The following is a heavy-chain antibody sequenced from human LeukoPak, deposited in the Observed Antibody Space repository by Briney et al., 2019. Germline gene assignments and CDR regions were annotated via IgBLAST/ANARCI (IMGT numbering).Heavy chain of an antibody. D-gene: IGHD2-2*01. Sequence: GGSLRLSCAASGFTFSSHWMHWVRQAPEKGLVGVSHINADGSATYYAASVKGRFTISRDNARNTLYLQMHSLTPEDTGVYYCVRGALRDCSYTSCTRGNWFDPWGQGTLVTVSS. CDR3: VRGALRDCSYTSCTRGNWFDP. CDR1: GFTFSSHW. V-gene: IGHV3-74*01. CDR2: INADGSAT. J-gene: IGHJ5*02.